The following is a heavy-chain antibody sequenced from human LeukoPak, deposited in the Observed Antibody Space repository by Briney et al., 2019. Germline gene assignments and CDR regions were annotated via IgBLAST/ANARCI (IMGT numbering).Heavy chain of an antibody. CDR3: AREFDCGSV. CDR1: GFTFSSYA. V-gene: IGHV3-30-3*01. CDR2: ISYDGSNK. D-gene: IGHD3-9*01. Sequence: PGGSLRLSCAASGFTFSSYAMHWVRQAPGKGLEWVAVISYDGSNKYYADSVKGRFTISRDNSKNTLYLQMNSLRAEDTAVYYCAREFDCGSVWGQGTTVTVSS. J-gene: IGHJ6*02.